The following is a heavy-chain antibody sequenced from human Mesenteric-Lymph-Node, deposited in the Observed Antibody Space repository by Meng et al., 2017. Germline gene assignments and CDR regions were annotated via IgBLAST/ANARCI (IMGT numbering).Heavy chain of an antibody. CDR2: IYHSGST. CDR3: AREFRYCSGGSCYLGGAFDI. V-gene: IGHV4-38-2*02. J-gene: IGHJ3*02. D-gene: IGHD2-15*01. Sequence: SETLSLTCTVSGYSISSGYYWGWIRQPPGKGLEWIGSIYHSGSTYYNPSLKSRVTISVDTSKNQFSLKLSSVTAADTAVYYCAREFRYCSGGSCYLGGAFDIWGQGTMVTVS. CDR1: GYSISSGYY.